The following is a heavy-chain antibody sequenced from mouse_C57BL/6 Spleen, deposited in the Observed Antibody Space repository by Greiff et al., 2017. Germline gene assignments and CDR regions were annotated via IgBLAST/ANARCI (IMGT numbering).Heavy chain of an antibody. D-gene: IGHD1-1*01. V-gene: IGHV5-12*01. Sequence: EVKLVESGGGLVQPGGSLKLSCAASGFTFSDYYMYWVRQTPEKRLEWVAYISNGGGSTYYPDTVKGRFTISRDNAKNTLYLQMSRLKSEDTAMYYCARHGSGLYYAMDYWGQGTSVTVSS. CDR3: ARHGSGLYYAMDY. CDR2: ISNGGGST. CDR1: GFTFSDYY. J-gene: IGHJ4*01.